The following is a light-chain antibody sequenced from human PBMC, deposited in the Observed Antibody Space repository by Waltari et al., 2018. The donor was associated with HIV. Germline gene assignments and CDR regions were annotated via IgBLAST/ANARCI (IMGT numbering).Light chain of an antibody. CDR2: ADA. V-gene: IGLV1-44*01. J-gene: IGLJ2*01. Sequence: QSVLTQPPSASRLPRQRVTIPCSGSTPPYVSPIVTWHRQFSRAAPKLLSYADAQRPSGVPDRFSGSKSGTSAALVISGLQSEDEADYYCSTWDDRLNGVVFGGGTRLTVV. CDR3: STWDDRLNGVV. CDR1: TPPYVSPI.